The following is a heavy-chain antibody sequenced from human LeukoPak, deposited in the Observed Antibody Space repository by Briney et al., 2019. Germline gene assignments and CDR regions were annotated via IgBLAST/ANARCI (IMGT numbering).Heavy chain of an antibody. V-gene: IGHV3-23*01. Sequence: PGGSLRLSCAASAFSPSSSTTSWVRQAPEGGLGWVSAIINSGGSTYYADSVKGRFTICRDNSKNTPYLQTNSLRAEDTAVYYCAKDGYVSWACQLSHFDYWGQGTLVTVSS. CDR1: AFSPSSST. CDR3: AKDGYVSWACQLSHFDY. J-gene: IGHJ4*02. CDR2: IINSGGST. D-gene: IGHD2-2*03.